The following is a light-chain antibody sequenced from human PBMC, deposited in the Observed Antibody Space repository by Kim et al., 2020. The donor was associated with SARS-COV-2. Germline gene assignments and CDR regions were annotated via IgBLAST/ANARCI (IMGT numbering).Light chain of an antibody. Sequence: EIVLTRSPGTLSLSPGERATLSCRASQSVSSSYLAWYQQKPGQAPRLLIYGASSRATGIPDRFSGSGSGTDFTLTISRLEPEDFAVYYCQQYGGSPLTFGGGTKVEI. CDR1: QSVSSSY. J-gene: IGKJ4*01. CDR3: QQYGGSPLT. CDR2: GAS. V-gene: IGKV3-20*01.